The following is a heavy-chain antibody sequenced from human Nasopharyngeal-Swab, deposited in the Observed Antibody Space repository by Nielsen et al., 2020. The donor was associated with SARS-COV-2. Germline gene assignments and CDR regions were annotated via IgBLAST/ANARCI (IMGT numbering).Heavy chain of an antibody. Sequence: RQAPGKGLEWIGYIYYSGSTYYNPSLKSRVTISVDTSKNQFSLQLSSVTAADTAVYYCARVLGEQWLVNYYYYMDVWGKGTTVTVSS. D-gene: IGHD6-19*01. V-gene: IGHV4-30-4*01. CDR3: ARVLGEQWLVNYYYYMDV. J-gene: IGHJ6*03. CDR2: IYYSGST.